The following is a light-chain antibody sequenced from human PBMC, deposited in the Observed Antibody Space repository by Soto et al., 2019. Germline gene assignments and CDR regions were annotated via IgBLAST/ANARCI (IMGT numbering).Light chain of an antibody. CDR1: ESIGRH. J-gene: IGKJ5*01. Sequence: DIQMTQSPSSLSASVGDRVTITCRASESIGRHLNWYQQKPGKAPKLLIYAASSLQIGVPSRFRGGGSGTDFTLTISNLQPEDVATYYCQQTYSTLSITFGQGTRLEIK. CDR3: QQTYSTLSIT. CDR2: AAS. V-gene: IGKV1-39*01.